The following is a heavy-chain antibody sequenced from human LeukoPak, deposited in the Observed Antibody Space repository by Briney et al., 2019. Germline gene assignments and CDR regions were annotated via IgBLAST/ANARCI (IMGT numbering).Heavy chain of an antibody. D-gene: IGHD5-12*01. J-gene: IGHJ4*02. CDR1: GFTFSSYA. V-gene: IGHV3-23*01. Sequence: GGSLRLSCAASGFTFSSYAMSWVRQAPGKGLEWVSAISGSGGSTYYADSVKGRFTISRDNSKNTLYLQMNSLRAEDTAVHYCAKDRRWLQFYYFDYWGQGTLVTVSS. CDR3: AKDRRWLQFYYFDY. CDR2: ISGSGGST.